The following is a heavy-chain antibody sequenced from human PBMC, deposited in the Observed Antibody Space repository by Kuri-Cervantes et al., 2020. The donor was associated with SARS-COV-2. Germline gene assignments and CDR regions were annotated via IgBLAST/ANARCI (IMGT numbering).Heavy chain of an antibody. CDR1: GGSFSGYY. Sequence: GSLRLSCAVYGGSFSGYYWSWIRQAPGKGLEWIGEINHSGITNYNPTLKSRVTIAVYTSKNQFSLKLSSVTAADTAVYYCSRVSKPRSGIAAAGTNFDYWGQGTLVTVSS. D-gene: IGHD6-13*01. CDR2: INHSGIT. J-gene: IGHJ4*02. CDR3: SRVSKPRSGIAAAGTNFDY. V-gene: IGHV4-34*01.